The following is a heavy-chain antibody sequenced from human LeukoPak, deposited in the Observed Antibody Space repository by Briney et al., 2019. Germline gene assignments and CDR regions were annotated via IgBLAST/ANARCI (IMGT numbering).Heavy chain of an antibody. CDR1: GFTFSSYW. CDR3: ARDLSYSSGWYSRPSDY. D-gene: IGHD6-19*01. Sequence: PGGSLRLSCAASGFTFSSYWMSWVRQAPGKGLEWVANIKQDGSEKYYVDFVKGRFTISRDNAKNSLYLQMNSLRAEDTAVYYCARDLSYSSGWYSRPSDYWGQGTLVTVSS. V-gene: IGHV3-7*01. J-gene: IGHJ4*02. CDR2: IKQDGSEK.